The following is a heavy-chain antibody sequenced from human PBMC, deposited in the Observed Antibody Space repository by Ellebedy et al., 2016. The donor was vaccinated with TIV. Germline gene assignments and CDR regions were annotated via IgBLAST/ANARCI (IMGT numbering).Heavy chain of an antibody. CDR2: ISHSIAYI. CDR3: ARRVRGVECAFDL. Sequence: PGGSLRLSCAASGFTFSSYKMNWVRQAPGKGLEWVSSISHSIAYIDYADSVKGRFTISRDNAKNSVYLQMNSLRAEDTAVYYCARRVRGVECAFDLWGQGTMVSVSS. D-gene: IGHD3-10*01. V-gene: IGHV3-21*01. J-gene: IGHJ3*01. CDR1: GFTFSSYK.